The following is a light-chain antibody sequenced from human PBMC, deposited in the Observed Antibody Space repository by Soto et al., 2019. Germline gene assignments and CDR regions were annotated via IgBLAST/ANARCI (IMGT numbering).Light chain of an antibody. CDR2: KDS. CDR1: ALPQQY. CDR3: QSADSITTNWV. Sequence: SYELTQPPSVSVATGQTARITCSGDALPQQYAYWYQQKPGQAPVLVIYKDSERPSGIPERFAGSSSGTTVTLTISGVQAEDEADYCCQSADSITTNWVFGGGTKLTVL. J-gene: IGLJ3*02. V-gene: IGLV3-25*03.